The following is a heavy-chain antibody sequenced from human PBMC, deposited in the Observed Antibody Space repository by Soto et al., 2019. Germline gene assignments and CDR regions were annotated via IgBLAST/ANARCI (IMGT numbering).Heavy chain of an antibody. CDR3: ARDYGYCSGGSCYNPFDY. CDR1: GYTFTSYA. J-gene: IGHJ4*02. CDR2: INAGNGNT. V-gene: IGHV1-3*01. D-gene: IGHD2-15*01. Sequence: GASVKVSCKASGYTFTSYAMHWVRQAPGQRLEWMGWINAGNGNTKYSQKFQGRVTITRDTSASTAYMELSSLRSEDTAVYYCARDYGYCSGGSCYNPFDYWGQGTLVTVSS.